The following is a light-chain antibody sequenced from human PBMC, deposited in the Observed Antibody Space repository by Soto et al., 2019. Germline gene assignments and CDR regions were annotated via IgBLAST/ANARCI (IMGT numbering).Light chain of an antibody. CDR2: GAS. V-gene: IGKV3-15*01. Sequence: EMVMTQSPATLSVSPGERATLSCRASQSVSSNLPWYQQKPGQAPRLLIYGASTRATGVPARFSGSGSGTEFTLTISSLQSEDFAVYHCQHYNSWPRAFGQGTKVESK. CDR3: QHYNSWPRA. CDR1: QSVSSN. J-gene: IGKJ1*01.